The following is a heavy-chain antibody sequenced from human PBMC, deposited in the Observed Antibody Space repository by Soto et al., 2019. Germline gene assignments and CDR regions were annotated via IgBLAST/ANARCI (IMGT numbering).Heavy chain of an antibody. J-gene: IGHJ6*02. Sequence: ASVKVSCKASGYTFTSYAMHWVRQAPGQRLEWMGWINAGNGNTKYSQKFQGRVTITRDTSASTAYMELSSLRSEDTAVYYFARLVLAESKGHYYSYGMDVSGQGTTVT. CDR2: INAGNGNT. D-gene: IGHD3-22*01. V-gene: IGHV1-3*01. CDR1: GYTFTSYA. CDR3: ARLVLAESKGHYYSYGMDV.